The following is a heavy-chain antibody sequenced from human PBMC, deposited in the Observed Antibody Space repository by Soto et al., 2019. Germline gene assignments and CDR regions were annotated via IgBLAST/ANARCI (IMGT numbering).Heavy chain of an antibody. D-gene: IGHD4-4*01. CDR3: ARRGNYSNYWSWFDP. CDR1: GRPFSSYA. J-gene: IGHJ5*02. Sequence: SVKVSLKACGRPFSSYAISLVRQAPGQGLEWAGGLIPILGTANYAQKFQGRVTITADESTSTAYMELSSLRSEDTAVYYCARRGNYSNYWSWFDPWGQGTMVTDSS. V-gene: IGHV1-69*13. CDR2: LIPILGTA.